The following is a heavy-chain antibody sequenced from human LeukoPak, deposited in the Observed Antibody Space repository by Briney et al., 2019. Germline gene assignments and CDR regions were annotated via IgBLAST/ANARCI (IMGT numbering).Heavy chain of an antibody. D-gene: IGHD6-13*01. V-gene: IGHV1-18*01. CDR2: ISAYNGNT. J-gene: IGHJ6*03. Sequence: ASVKVSCKASGYTFTSYGISWVRQAPGQGLEWMGWISAYNGNTNYAQKLQGRVTMTTDTSTSTAYMELRSLRSDDTAVYYCAREGGRIAAAGIVYMDVWGKGTTVTVSS. CDR3: AREGGRIAAAGIVYMDV. CDR1: GYTFTSYG.